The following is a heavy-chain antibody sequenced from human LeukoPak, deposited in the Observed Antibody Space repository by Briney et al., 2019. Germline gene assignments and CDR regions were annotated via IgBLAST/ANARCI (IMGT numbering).Heavy chain of an antibody. CDR1: GFTFSSYG. CDR3: APKYCSGGTCYSAPPY. J-gene: IGHJ4*02. V-gene: IGHV3-30*03. CDR2: ISYDGSSK. Sequence: PGGSLRLSCAASGFTFSSYGMHWVRQAPGKGLEWVALISYDGSSKYYADSVKGRFTISRDNSKSTLYLQMNSLRAEDTAVYYCAPKYCSGGTCYSAPPYWGQGTLVTVSS. D-gene: IGHD2-15*01.